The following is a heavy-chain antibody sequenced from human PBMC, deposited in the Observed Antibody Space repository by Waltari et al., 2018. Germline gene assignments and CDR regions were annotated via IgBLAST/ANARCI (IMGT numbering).Heavy chain of an antibody. J-gene: IGHJ4*02. CDR2: IYYSGRT. CDR3: ARPLYDSSGFFRGFDY. D-gene: IGHD3-22*01. V-gene: IGHV4-39*01. CDR1: GGSISSSSYY. Sequence: QLQLQESGPGLVKPSETLSLTCTVSGGSISSSSYYWGWIRQPPGKGLEWIGSIYYSGRTYYNPSLKSRGTISVDTSKNQFSLKLSSVTAADTAVYYCARPLYDSSGFFRGFDYWGQGTLVTVSS.